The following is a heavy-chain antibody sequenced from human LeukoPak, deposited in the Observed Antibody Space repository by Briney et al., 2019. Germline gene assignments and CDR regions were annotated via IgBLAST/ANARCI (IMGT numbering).Heavy chain of an antibody. D-gene: IGHD2-21*01. CDR1: GFTFSSYA. J-gene: IGHJ4*02. V-gene: IGHV3-7*01. Sequence: GESLRLSCVASGFTFSSYAMNWVRQAPGKGLEYVANIKQDGSETYYVDSVKGRFTISRDNAKSSLYLQMNSLRVEDTAVYYCARDQGIMFFDNWGQGTLVTVSS. CDR2: IKQDGSET. CDR3: ARDQGIMFFDN.